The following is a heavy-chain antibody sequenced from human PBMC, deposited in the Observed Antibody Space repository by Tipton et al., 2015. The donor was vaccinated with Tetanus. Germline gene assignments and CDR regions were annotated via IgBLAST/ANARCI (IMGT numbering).Heavy chain of an antibody. J-gene: IGHJ4*02. CDR2: IYYSGTT. D-gene: IGHD6-19*01. V-gene: IGHV4-31*03. CDR3: ARERVNLAGAGGFDY. Sequence: TLSLTCTVSGGSISSGGYYWSWIRQHPGKGLEWIGYIYYSGTTYYNPSLKSRVTISVDTSKNQFSLKLSSVTAADTAVYYCARERVNLAGAGGFDYWGQGTLVTVSS. CDR1: GGSISSGGYY.